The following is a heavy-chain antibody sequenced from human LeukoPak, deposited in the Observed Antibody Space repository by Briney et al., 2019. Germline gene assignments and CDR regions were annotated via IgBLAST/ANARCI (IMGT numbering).Heavy chain of an antibody. J-gene: IGHJ5*02. CDR3: ARVSPGDWFDP. Sequence: SETLSLTCTVSGGSISSSSYYWGWIRQPPGKGLEWIGSIYHSGSTYYNPSLKSRVTISVDTSKNQFSLKLSSVTAADTAVYYCARVSPGDWFDPWGQGTLVTVSS. D-gene: IGHD3-10*01. CDR1: GGSISSSSYY. V-gene: IGHV4-39*07. CDR2: IYHSGST.